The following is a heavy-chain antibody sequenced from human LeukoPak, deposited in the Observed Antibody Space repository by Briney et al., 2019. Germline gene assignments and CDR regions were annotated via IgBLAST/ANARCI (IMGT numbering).Heavy chain of an antibody. V-gene: IGHV3-30*18. CDR3: AKDSGGSVLED. D-gene: IGHD2-15*01. CDR2: ISYDGTNE. Sequence: GGSPRLSCAASGFIFSGSVMHWVRQAPGKGLEWVAIISYDGTNENYGDSVKGRFTISRDNSKSTLYLRMNSLRHDDTAVYYCAKDSGGSVLEDWGHGSLVIVSS. J-gene: IGHJ4*01. CDR1: GFIFSGSV.